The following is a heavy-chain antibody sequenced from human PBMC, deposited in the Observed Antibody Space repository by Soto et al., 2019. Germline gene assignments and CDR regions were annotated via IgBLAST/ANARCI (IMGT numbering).Heavy chain of an antibody. Sequence: AGGSLRLSCAASGFTFSSYSMNWVRQAPGKGLEWVSSISSSSSYIYYADSVKGRFTISRDNAKNSLYLQMNSLRAEDTAVYYCARAERTMVRGVIITPQNRVQTFDYWGQGTLVTVSS. CDR2: ISSSSSYI. V-gene: IGHV3-21*01. CDR1: GFTFSSYS. D-gene: IGHD3-10*01. J-gene: IGHJ4*02. CDR3: ARAERTMVRGVIITPQNRVQTFDY.